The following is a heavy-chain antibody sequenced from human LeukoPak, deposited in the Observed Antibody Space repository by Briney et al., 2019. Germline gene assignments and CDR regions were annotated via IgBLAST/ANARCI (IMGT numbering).Heavy chain of an antibody. D-gene: IGHD3-22*01. CDR3: AKDRVNYYGLGDAFDI. V-gene: IGHV3-23*01. J-gene: IGHJ3*02. CDR2: ISGSGGST. CDR1: GFTFSSYA. Sequence: GGSLRLSCAASGFTFSSYAMSWVRQAPGKGLEWVSAISGSGGSTYYADSVKGRFTISRDNSKNTLYLQMNSLRAEDTAVYYCAKDRVNYYGLGDAFDIWGQGTMVTVSS.